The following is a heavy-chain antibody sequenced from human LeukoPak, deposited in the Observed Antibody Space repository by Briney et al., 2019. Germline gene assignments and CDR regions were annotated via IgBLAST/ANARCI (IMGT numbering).Heavy chain of an antibody. CDR1: GGSFSDYY. Sequence: SETLSLTCAVYGGSFSDYYWSWIRQPPGKGLEWIGYIYHSGSTYYNPSLKSRVTISVDWSKNQFSLKLSSVTAADTAVYYCARVNWNDYWFDPWGQGTLVTVSS. V-gene: IGHV4-30-2*01. J-gene: IGHJ5*02. CDR3: ARVNWNDYWFDP. CDR2: IYHSGST. D-gene: IGHD1-20*01.